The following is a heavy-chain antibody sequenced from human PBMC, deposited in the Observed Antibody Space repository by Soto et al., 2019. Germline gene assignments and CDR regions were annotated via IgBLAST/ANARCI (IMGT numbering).Heavy chain of an antibody. V-gene: IGHV4-34*01. D-gene: IGHD3-10*01. CDR1: GGSFSGYY. CDR2: INHSGST. Sequence: QVQLQQWGAGLLKPSETLSLTCAVYGGSFSGYYWSWIRQPPGKGLEWIGEINHSGSTNYNPSLKSRVTISVDTSKNQFSLKLSSVTAADTAVYYCARAKITMVRGVIRNYYYYGMDVWGQGTTVTVSS. CDR3: ARAKITMVRGVIRNYYYYGMDV. J-gene: IGHJ6*02.